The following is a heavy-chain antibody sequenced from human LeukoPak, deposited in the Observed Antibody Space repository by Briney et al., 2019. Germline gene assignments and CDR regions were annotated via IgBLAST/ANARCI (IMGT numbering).Heavy chain of an antibody. CDR1: GYTLTELS. CDR2: FDPEDGET. J-gene: IGHJ6*02. V-gene: IGHV1-24*01. D-gene: IGHD6-19*01. Sequence: ASVKVSCKVSGYTLTELSMHWVRQAPGKGLEWMGGFDPEDGETIYAQKFQGRVTMTEDTSTDTAYMELSSLRSEDTAVYYCATGGRSSGWDQDYYYYGMDVWGQGTTVTVSS. CDR3: ATGGRSSGWDQDYYYYGMDV.